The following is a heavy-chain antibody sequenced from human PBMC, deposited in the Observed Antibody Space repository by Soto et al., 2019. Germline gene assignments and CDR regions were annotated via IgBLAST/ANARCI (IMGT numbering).Heavy chain of an antibody. CDR2: INPSGGST. CDR3: VRAIPNSQGYYYYGMDV. D-gene: IGHD1-7*01. J-gene: IGHJ6*02. CDR1: GYTFTSYY. Sequence: ASVKVSCKASGYTFTSYYMHWVRQAPGQGLEWMGIINPSGGSTSYAQKFQGRVTMTRDTSTSTVYMELSSLRSEDTAVYYCVRAIPNSQGYYYYGMDVWGQGTTVTVSS. V-gene: IGHV1-46*01.